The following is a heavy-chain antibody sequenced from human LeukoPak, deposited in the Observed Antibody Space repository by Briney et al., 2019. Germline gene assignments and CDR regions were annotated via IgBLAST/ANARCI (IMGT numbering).Heavy chain of an antibody. Sequence: GGSLRLSCAASGFTFSSYGMSWVRQAPGKGLEWVSTISGNGGSTYFADSVKGRFTISRDNSKNTLYLQMNSLRAEDTAVYYCAKDGAWLRFDDWGQGILVTVSS. D-gene: IGHD5-12*01. J-gene: IGHJ4*02. CDR3: AKDGAWLRFDD. CDR2: ISGNGGST. CDR1: GFTFSSYG. V-gene: IGHV3-23*01.